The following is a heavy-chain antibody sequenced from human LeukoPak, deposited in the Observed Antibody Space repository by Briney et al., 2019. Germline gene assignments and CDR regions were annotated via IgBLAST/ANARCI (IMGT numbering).Heavy chain of an antibody. D-gene: IGHD6-19*01. CDR1: GDSMTGTSHF. CDR3: ASFSSGWYSYYFDY. J-gene: IGHJ4*02. CDR2: IYYSGST. V-gene: IGHV4-39*07. Sequence: PSETLSLTCTVSGDSMTGTSHFWDWIRQPPGKGLEWIGSIYYSGSTYYNPSLKSRVTISVDTSKNQFSLKLSSVTAADTAVYYCASFSSGWYSYYFDYWGQGTLVTASS.